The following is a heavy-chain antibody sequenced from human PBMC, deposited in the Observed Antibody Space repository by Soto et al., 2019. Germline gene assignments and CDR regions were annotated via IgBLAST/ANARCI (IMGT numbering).Heavy chain of an antibody. J-gene: IGHJ6*02. D-gene: IGHD6-6*01. CDR2: LSGSGGST. V-gene: IGHV3-23*01. CDR3: ARDGFRSIAAPYGLDV. CDR1: GFTLSSYA. Sequence: PGGSLRLSCAASGFTLSSYAMSWVRQAPGKGLEWVSALSGSGGSTYYADSVRGRFTISRDNSRNTLYLQMNSLRDEDTAVYYCARDGFRSIAAPYGLDVWGQGTTVTVSS.